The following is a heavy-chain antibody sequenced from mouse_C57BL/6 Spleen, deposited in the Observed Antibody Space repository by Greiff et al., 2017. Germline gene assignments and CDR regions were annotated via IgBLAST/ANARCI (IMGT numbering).Heavy chain of an antibody. CDR2: IWSGGST. J-gene: IGHJ4*01. CDR3: AKGDYDYDGAMDY. CDR1: GFSLTSYG. Sequence: QVQLQQSGPGLVQPSQSLSITCTVSGFSLTSYGVHWVRQPPGKGLEWLGVIWSGGSTDYNAAFISRLSIRKDNSKSQVFFKMNSLQADDTAIYYCAKGDYDYDGAMDYWGQGTSVTVSS. D-gene: IGHD2-4*01. V-gene: IGHV2-4*01.